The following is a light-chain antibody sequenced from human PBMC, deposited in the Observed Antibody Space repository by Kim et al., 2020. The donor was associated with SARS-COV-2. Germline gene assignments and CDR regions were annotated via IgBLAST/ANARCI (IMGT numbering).Light chain of an antibody. CDR2: DAS. V-gene: IGKV3-11*01. CDR3: QQRSNWLT. Sequence: ALSPGESATLSCRASQSVSSYLAWYQQKPGQAPRLLIYDASNRATGIPARFSGSGSGTDFTLTISSLEPEDFAVYYCQQRSNWLTFGGGTKLEI. J-gene: IGKJ4*01. CDR1: QSVSSY.